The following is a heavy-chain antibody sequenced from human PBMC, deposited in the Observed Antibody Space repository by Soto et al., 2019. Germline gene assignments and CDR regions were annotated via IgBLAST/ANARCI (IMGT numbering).Heavy chain of an antibody. J-gene: IGHJ4*02. CDR2: ISSSSGYI. CDR3: ARESQGSSWAY. Sequence: GGSLRLSCAASGFTFSSYSMNWVRQAPGKGLEWVSSISSSSGYIYYADSVQGRFTISRDNSKITLYLQMNSLRAEDTAVYYCARESQGSSWAYGGQGTLVTVSS. V-gene: IGHV3-21*01. CDR1: GFTFSSYS. D-gene: IGHD6-13*01.